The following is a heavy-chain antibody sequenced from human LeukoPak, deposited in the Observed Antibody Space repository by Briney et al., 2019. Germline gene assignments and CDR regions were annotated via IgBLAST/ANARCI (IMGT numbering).Heavy chain of an antibody. CDR3: ASAPDLHYFDY. CDR1: GGSISGYY. J-gene: IGHJ4*02. V-gene: IGHV4-59*08. CDR2: VSYIGST. Sequence: SETLSLTCTVSGGSISGYYWSWIRQPPGKGLEWIGYVSYIGSTSYNPSLKSRVTISVDTSRNHFSLKLNSVTAADTAVYYCASAPDLHYFDYWGQGTLVTVSP.